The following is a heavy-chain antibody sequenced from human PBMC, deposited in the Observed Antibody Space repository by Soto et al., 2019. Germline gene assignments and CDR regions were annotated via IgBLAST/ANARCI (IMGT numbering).Heavy chain of an antibody. V-gene: IGHV1-3*01. J-gene: IGHJ4*02. CDR1: VGTFSSYT. Sequence: ASVTVSCTDSVGTFSSYTSSWVRQAPGQRLEWMGWINAGNGNTKYSQKFQGRVTITRDTSASTAYMELSSLRSEDTAVYYCARGSGYYYWDDYWGQGTLVTVSS. CDR3: ARGSGYYYWDDY. D-gene: IGHD3-22*01. CDR2: INAGNGNT.